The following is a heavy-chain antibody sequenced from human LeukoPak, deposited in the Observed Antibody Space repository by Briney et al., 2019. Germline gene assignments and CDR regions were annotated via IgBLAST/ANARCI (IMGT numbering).Heavy chain of an antibody. CDR1: GYTFTGYY. D-gene: IGHD3-10*01. Sequence: ASVKVSCKASGYTFTGYYMHWVRQAPGQGLEWMGWINPNSGGTNYAQKFQGRVTMTRDTSISTAYMELSRLRSDDTAVYYCARDPKEFGESLAYFDYWGQGTLVTVSS. CDR3: ARDPKEFGESLAYFDY. CDR2: INPNSGGT. V-gene: IGHV1-2*02. J-gene: IGHJ4*02.